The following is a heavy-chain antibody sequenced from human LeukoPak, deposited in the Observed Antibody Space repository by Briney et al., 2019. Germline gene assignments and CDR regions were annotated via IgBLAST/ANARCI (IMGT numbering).Heavy chain of an antibody. CDR1: GFTVSSNY. D-gene: IGHD3-10*01. J-gene: IGHJ4*02. Sequence: PGGSLRLSCAVSGFTVSSNYMSWVRQAPGQGLDWVSLIYSGGSTYYADSVKGRFTISRDNSKNTLYLQMNSLRAEDTAVYYCARDYYYGSGTYGGWDYWGQGTLVTVSS. CDR2: IYSGGST. V-gene: IGHV3-53*01. CDR3: ARDYYYGSGTYGGWDY.